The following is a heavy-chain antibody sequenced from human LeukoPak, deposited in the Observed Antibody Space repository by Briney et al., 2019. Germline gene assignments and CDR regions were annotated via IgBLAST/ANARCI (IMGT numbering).Heavy chain of an antibody. CDR2: INPNSGGT. D-gene: IGHD3-10*01. J-gene: IGHJ4*02. Sequence: GASVKVSCKTSGFTFTDYYIHWVRLAPGQGLEWMGWINPNSGGTNYAQKFQGRVTMTRDTSISTAYMELSRLRSDDTAVYYCARDRAPSRYYGGEFDYWGQGTLVTVSS. V-gene: IGHV1-2*02. CDR1: GFTFTDYY. CDR3: ARDRAPSRYYGGEFDY.